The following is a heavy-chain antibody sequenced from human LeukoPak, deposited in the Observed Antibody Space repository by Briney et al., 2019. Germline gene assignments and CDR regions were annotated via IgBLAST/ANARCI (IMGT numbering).Heavy chain of an antibody. CDR1: GFTFSSYG. Sequence: PGGSLRLSCAASGFTFSSYGMSWVRQAPGKGLEWVSAISGSGGSTYYADSVKGRFTISRDNSKNTLYLQMNSLRAEDTAVYYCAKDGHLWFGELLSYFDYWGQGTLVTVSS. J-gene: IGHJ4*02. CDR2: ISGSGGST. CDR3: AKDGHLWFGELLSYFDY. V-gene: IGHV3-23*01. D-gene: IGHD3-10*01.